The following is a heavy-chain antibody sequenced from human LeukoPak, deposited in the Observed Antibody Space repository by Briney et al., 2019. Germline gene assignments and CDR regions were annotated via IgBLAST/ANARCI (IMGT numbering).Heavy chain of an antibody. CDR3: ARVRDDYGDYEEFDY. Sequence: SETLSLTCTVSGGSISSGGYYWSWIRQHPGKGLEWIGYIYYSGSTYYNPSLKSRVTISVDTSKNQFSLKLSSVTAADTPVYYCARVRDDYGDYEEFDYWGQGTLVTVSS. CDR2: IYYSGST. V-gene: IGHV4-31*03. CDR1: GGSISSGGYY. D-gene: IGHD4-17*01. J-gene: IGHJ4*02.